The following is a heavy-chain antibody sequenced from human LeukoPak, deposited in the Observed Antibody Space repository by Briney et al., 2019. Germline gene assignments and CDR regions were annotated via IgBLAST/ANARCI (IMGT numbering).Heavy chain of an antibody. CDR3: ARAVSNYYFWYFDL. D-gene: IGHD4-11*01. V-gene: IGHV3-48*01. J-gene: IGHJ2*01. CDR1: GFTFNGFS. Sequence: GGSLRLSCVASGFTFNGFSMNWVRLAPGKGLELVSYISSSTDPTYYADSVKGRFTVSRDDAKSSLYLQMNSLRAEDTAVYYCARAVSNYYFWYFDLWGRGTLVTVSS. CDR2: ISSSTDPT.